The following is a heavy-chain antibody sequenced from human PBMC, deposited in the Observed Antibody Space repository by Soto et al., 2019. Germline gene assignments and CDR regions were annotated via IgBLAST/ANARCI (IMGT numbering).Heavy chain of an antibody. D-gene: IGHD3-22*01. CDR1: GYTFTSYA. CDR2: VNAGNGNT. J-gene: IGHJ4*02. CDR3: ARAAYYYDSSGYYPGDY. V-gene: IGHV1-3*01. Sequence: VKVSCKASGYTFTSYAMHWVRQAPGQRLEWMGWVNAGNGNTKYSQKFQGRVTITRDTSASTAYMEVSSLRSEDTAVYYCARAAYYYDSSGYYPGDYWGQGSLVTVSS.